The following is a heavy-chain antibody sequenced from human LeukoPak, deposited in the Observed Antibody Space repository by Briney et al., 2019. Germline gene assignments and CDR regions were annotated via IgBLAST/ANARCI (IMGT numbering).Heavy chain of an antibody. CDR3: ARQSPSYTMMTDSLFDY. CDR1: GGSISSSSYY. Sequence: SETLSLTCTVSGGSISSSSYYWGWIRQPPGKGLEWIGSIYYSGSTYYNPSLKSRVTISVDTSKNQFSLKLSSVTAAVTAVDYCARQSPSYTMMTDSLFDYWGQGTLVTVSS. V-gene: IGHV4-39*01. J-gene: IGHJ4*02. D-gene: IGHD3-16*01. CDR2: IYYSGST.